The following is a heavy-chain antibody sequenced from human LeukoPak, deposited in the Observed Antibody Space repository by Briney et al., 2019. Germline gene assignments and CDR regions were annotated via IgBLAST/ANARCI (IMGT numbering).Heavy chain of an antibody. Sequence: PGGSLRLSCAASGFTFSSYWMHWVRQAPGKGLAWVSRIKSDGSTNYVDSVKGRFTISRDNAKNTVSLQMNSLRAEDTGVYYCARAPSEIGGYYPEYFRHWGQGTLVTVSS. CDR2: IKSDGST. V-gene: IGHV3-74*01. J-gene: IGHJ1*01. D-gene: IGHD3-22*01. CDR3: ARAPSEIGGYYPEYFRH. CDR1: GFTFSSYW.